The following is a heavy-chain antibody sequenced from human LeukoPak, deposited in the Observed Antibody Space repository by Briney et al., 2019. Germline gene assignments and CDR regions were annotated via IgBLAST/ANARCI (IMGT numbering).Heavy chain of an antibody. Sequence: SETLSLTCTVSGGSISSGDYYWSWIRQPPGKGLEWIGYIYYSGSTYYNPSLKSRVTISVDTSKNQFSLKLSSVTAADTAVYYCARGYYYGSGGFDYWGQGTLVTVPS. CDR2: IYYSGST. CDR1: GGSISSGDYY. D-gene: IGHD3-10*01. J-gene: IGHJ4*02. CDR3: ARGYYYGSGGFDY. V-gene: IGHV4-30-4*08.